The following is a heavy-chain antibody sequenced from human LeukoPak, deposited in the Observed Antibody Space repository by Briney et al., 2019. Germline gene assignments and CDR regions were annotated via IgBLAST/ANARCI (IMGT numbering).Heavy chain of an antibody. J-gene: IGHJ5*02. CDR3: ARLGYSEWYNWFDP. CDR2: IYTSGST. Sequence: SETLSLTCTVSGGSISSYYWGWIRQPPGKGLEWIGYIYTSGSTNYNPSLKSRVTISVDTSKNQFSLKLSSVTAADTAVYYCARLGYSEWYNWFDPWGQGTLVTVSS. V-gene: IGHV4-4*09. CDR1: GGSISSYY. D-gene: IGHD3-3*01.